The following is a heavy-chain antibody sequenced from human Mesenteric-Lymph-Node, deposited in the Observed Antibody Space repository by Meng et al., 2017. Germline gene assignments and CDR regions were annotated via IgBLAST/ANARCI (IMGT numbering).Heavy chain of an antibody. CDR1: GFTFSDYY. CDR3: ARENMEATGGMDV. V-gene: IGHV3-11*06. CDR2: INGIGDYT. D-gene: IGHD5-12*01. J-gene: IGHJ6*02. Sequence: GESLKISCAASGFTFSDYYMSWIRQAPGKGLEWVSTINGIGDYTFYADSVKGRFTISRDNAKDSLYLQMNSLRAEDTALYYCARENMEATGGMDVWGQGTTVTVSS.